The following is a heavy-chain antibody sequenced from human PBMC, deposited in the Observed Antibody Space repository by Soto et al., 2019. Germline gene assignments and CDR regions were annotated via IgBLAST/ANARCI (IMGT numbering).Heavy chain of an antibody. CDR3: AKGLSGSGYFDP. Sequence: EVQLLEAGGGLVQPGESLRLSCAASGFTFSSYAMSWVRQAPGKGLEWVSAISGTGATTFYTDSLKGRFTISRDNSKNMLYLQMNNLRVEDTAMYYCAKGLSGSGYFDPLGQGTLVTVSS. CDR2: ISGTGATT. J-gene: IGHJ5*02. V-gene: IGHV3-23*01. CDR1: GFTFSSYA. D-gene: IGHD3-10*01.